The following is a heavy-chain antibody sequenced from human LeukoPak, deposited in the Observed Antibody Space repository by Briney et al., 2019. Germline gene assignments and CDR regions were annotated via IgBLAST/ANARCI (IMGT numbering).Heavy chain of an antibody. CDR2: INWNGGST. D-gene: IGHD3-10*01. J-gene: IGHJ4*02. V-gene: IGHV3-20*04. CDR1: GFTFDDYG. Sequence: GGSLRLSCAASGFTFDDYGMSWVRQAPGKGLEWVSGINWNGGSTGYADSVKGRFTISRDNAKNSLYLQMGSLRDEDTAVYYCTGASWFGEWVRWGQGTLVTVSS. CDR3: TGASWFGEWVR.